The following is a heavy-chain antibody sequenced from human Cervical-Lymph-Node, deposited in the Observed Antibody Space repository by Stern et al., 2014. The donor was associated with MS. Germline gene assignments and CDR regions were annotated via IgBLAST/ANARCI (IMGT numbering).Heavy chain of an antibody. Sequence: QLQLQESGPGLVQPSQTLSLTCAVTGGSLSSAEYYWSWIRQSPGKGLEWVGYLHYSGTTYYNPSLKSRVTISVDTSKNQFSLKLRSVTAADTAVYYCSRDADGYSLVFGYWGRGTLVTVSS. CDR2: LHYSGTT. J-gene: IGHJ4*02. V-gene: IGHV4-30-4*01. CDR1: GGSLSSAEYY. CDR3: SRDADGYSLVFGY. D-gene: IGHD5-24*01.